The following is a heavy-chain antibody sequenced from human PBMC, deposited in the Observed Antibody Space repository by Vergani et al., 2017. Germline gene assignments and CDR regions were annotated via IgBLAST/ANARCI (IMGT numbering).Heavy chain of an antibody. V-gene: IGHV1-69*01. J-gene: IGHJ3*02. CDR3: ARCFNTMVRGVIIIGAFDI. D-gene: IGHD3-10*01. CDR1: GGTFSSYA. Sequence: QVQLVQSGAEVKKPGSSVKVSCKASGGTFSSYAISWVRQAPGQGLEWMGGIIPIFGTANYAQKFQGRVTITADESTSTAYMELSSLRSEDTAVYYCARCFNTMVRGVIIIGAFDIWGQGTMVTVSS. CDR2: IIPIFGTA.